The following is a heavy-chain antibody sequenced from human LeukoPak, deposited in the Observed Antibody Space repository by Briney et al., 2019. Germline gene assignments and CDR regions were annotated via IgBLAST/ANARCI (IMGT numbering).Heavy chain of an antibody. CDR2: IWYDGSIK. CDR1: GFTFSSYG. J-gene: IGHJ4*02. V-gene: IGHV3-33*01. D-gene: IGHD2-8*01. Sequence: PGRSLRLSCAASGFTFSSYGMHWVRQAPGKGLEWVAVIWYDGSIKYYGDSVGGRFTISRDNPKNTLYLQMNSLRAEDTAVYYCARDRCTNGVCYYDYWGQGTLVTVSS. CDR3: ARDRCTNGVCYYDY.